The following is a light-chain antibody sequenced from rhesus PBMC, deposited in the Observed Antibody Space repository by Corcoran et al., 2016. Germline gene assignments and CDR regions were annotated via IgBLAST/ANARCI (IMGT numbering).Light chain of an antibody. V-gene: IGKV1-25*01. Sequence: DIQMTQSPSSLSASVGDTVTITCRASQGISSYLAWYQQKPGKAPKLLIYKASTLQSGVPSRFSGRGSGTYFTLTISSLQPEAFATYYCQQHNSDPLTFGGGTKVELK. CDR3: QQHNSDPLT. CDR2: KAS. J-gene: IGKJ4*01. CDR1: QGISSY.